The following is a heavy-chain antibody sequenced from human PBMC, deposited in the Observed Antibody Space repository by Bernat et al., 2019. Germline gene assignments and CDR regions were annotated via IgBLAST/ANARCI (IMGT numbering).Heavy chain of an antibody. Sequence: QLQLQESGPGLVKPSETLSLTCTVSGGSISSSSSFWGWIRQPPGKGLEWIGSIYYSGNSYYNPSLKSRVTISVDTSKNQFSLKLSSVTAADTAVYYCARHGNIVVVVVATAFDSWGQGTLVTVSS. CDR1: GGSISSSSSF. J-gene: IGHJ5*01. D-gene: IGHD2-15*01. CDR2: IYYSGNS. CDR3: ARHGNIVVVVVATAFDS. V-gene: IGHV4-39*01.